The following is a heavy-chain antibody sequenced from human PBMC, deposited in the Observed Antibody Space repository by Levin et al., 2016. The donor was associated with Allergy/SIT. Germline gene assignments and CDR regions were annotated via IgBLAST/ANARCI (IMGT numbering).Heavy chain of an antibody. J-gene: IGHJ4*02. Sequence: GESLKISCAASGFAFSDYYMSWIRQAPGKGLEWVSYISSSGSTIYYADSVKGRFTISRDNAKNSLYLQMNSLRDEDTAVYYCASEFCSSGCRLDWGQGTLVTVSS. CDR2: ISSSGSTI. CDR3: ASEFCSSGCRLD. D-gene: IGHD6-19*01. V-gene: IGHV3-11*04. CDR1: GFAFSDYY.